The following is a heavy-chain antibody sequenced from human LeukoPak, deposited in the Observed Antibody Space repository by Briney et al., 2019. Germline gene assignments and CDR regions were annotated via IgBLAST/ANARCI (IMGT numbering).Heavy chain of an antibody. J-gene: IGHJ4*02. CDR1: GGSFSGYY. V-gene: IGHV4-34*01. CDR3: ASHNYYGSGSYSRMFDY. Sequence: SETLSLTCAVYGGSFSGYYWSWIRQPPGKGLEWIGEINHSGSTNYNPSLKSRVTISVDTSKNQFSLKLSSVTAADTAVYYCASHNYYGSGSYSRMFDYWGQGTLVTVYS. CDR2: INHSGST. D-gene: IGHD3-10*01.